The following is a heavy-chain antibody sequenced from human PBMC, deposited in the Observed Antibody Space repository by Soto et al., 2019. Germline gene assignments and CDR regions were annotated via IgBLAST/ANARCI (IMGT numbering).Heavy chain of an antibody. Sequence: PSETLSLTCSVSGGSFSSDSFIWSWVRPFPGKGLEWIGYINYSGTTYYDPSLRIRITMSVDTSKNQFSLNLSSGTAADTAVYYCAGDQKWDGMDVWGQGTTVTVSS. CDR3: AGDQKWDGMDV. CDR2: INYSGTT. CDR1: GGSFSSDSFI. J-gene: IGHJ6*02. V-gene: IGHV4-31*03. D-gene: IGHD1-26*01.